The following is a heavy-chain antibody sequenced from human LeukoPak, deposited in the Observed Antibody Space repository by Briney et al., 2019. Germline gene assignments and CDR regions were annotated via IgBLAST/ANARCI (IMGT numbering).Heavy chain of an antibody. J-gene: IGHJ4*02. Sequence: SETLSLTCTVTGGSIIDNSFYWGWIRQPPGKGLEWIGRIFHSGTTNYNPSLERRVTIAVDTSKNQFSLRLTSVTAADTALYYCARLTDSWGQGTPVTVSS. CDR1: GGSIIDNSFY. CDR3: ARLTDS. V-gene: IGHV4-39*01. CDR2: IFHSGTT.